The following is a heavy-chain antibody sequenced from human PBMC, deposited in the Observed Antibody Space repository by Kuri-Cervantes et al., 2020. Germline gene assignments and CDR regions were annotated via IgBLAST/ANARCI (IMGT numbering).Heavy chain of an antibody. CDR2: FCTTGGT. D-gene: IGHD3-22*01. CDR1: GASISSYC. J-gene: IGHJ3*02. CDR3: ARLLLPAVKGAFDM. Sequence: SETLSLTCTVSGASISSYCWSWIRQSAGKGLEWIGRFCTTGGTNYNPSVKSRVSMSADTSNNQFSLRLTSVTASDTAIYYCARLLLPAVKGAFDMWGQGTLVTVSS. V-gene: IGHV4-4*07.